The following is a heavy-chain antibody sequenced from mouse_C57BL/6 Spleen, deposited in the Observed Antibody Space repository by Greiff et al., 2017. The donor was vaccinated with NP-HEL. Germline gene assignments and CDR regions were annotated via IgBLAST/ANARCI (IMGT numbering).Heavy chain of an antibody. CDR1: GYTFTNYW. D-gene: IGHD4-1*01. V-gene: IGHV1-63*01. J-gene: IGHJ2*01. Sequence: QVQLQQSGAELVRPGTSVKMSCKASGYTFTNYWIGWAKQRPGHGLEWIGDIYPGGGYTNYNEKFKGKATLAADKSSSTAYMQFSSLTSEDSAIYYCARTGKDYFDYWGQGTTLTVSS. CDR3: ARTGKDYFDY. CDR2: IYPGGGYT.